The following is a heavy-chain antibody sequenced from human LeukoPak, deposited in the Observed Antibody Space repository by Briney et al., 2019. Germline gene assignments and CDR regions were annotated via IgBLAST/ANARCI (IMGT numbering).Heavy chain of an antibody. D-gene: IGHD4-17*01. CDR2: IYSGGST. CDR3: ARVLRSRGFDP. V-gene: IGHV3-66*01. Sequence: PGGSLRLSCAASGFTVSSNYMSWVRQAPGKGLEWVSVIYSGGSTYYADSVKGRFTISRDNSKNTLYLQMNSLRAEDTAVYYCARVLRSRGFDPWGQGTLVTVSS. J-gene: IGHJ5*02. CDR1: GFTVSSNY.